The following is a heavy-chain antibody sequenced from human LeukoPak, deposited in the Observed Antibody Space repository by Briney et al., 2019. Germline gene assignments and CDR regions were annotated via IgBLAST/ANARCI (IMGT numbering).Heavy chain of an antibody. CDR2: INHSGSS. J-gene: IGHJ4*02. CDR1: GGSFSGYY. V-gene: IGHV4-34*01. CDR3: ARGHDALLFDY. D-gene: IGHD1-1*01. Sequence: SETLSLTCAVYGGSFSGYYWSWIRQPPGKGLEWIGEINHSGSSNYNPSLKSRVTISVDTSKNQFSLKLSSVTAADTAVYYCARGHDALLFDYWGQGTLVTVSS.